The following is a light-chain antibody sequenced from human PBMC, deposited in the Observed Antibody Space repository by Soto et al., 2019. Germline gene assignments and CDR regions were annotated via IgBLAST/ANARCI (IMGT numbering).Light chain of an antibody. CDR2: EGS. J-gene: IGLJ2*01. CDR3: SSYAVSSTWDVV. CDR1: SSDVGGYNL. Sequence: QSALTQPASVSGSPGQSITISCTGTSSDVGGYNLVSWYQQHPGKAPKLMIYEGSKRPSGVSNRVSGSKSGITGTLPIAVLQAEDEADYYCSSYAVSSTWDVVFGRGTKLTVL. V-gene: IGLV2-23*01.